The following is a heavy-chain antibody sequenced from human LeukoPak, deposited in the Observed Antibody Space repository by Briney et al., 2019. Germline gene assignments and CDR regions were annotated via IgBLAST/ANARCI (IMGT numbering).Heavy chain of an antibody. D-gene: IGHD5-12*01. V-gene: IGHV4-30-2*01. CDR1: GGSISSGGYS. Sequence: SETLSLTCAVSGGSISSGGYSWSWLRQPPGKGLEWIGYIYHSGSTYYNPSLRSRVTISVDRSKNQFSLKLSSVTAADTAVYYCARVATRGGYSGYDDDYWGQGTLVTVSS. CDR3: ARVATRGGYSGYDDDY. CDR2: IYHSGST. J-gene: IGHJ4*02.